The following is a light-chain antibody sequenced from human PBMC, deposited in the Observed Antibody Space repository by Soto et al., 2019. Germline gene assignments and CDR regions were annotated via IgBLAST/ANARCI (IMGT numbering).Light chain of an antibody. J-gene: IGKJ1*01. V-gene: IGKV1-5*01. CDR1: QSVSNW. CDR2: DVS. Sequence: DIQMTQSPSTLSASVGEVVTLTWRASQSVSNWLAWYQQKPGKAPKLLIYDVSSLESGVPSRFSGSGSGTEFILTISSLQPDDFATYYCQQYDSYSWTCDQGTKVDIK. CDR3: QQYDSYSWT.